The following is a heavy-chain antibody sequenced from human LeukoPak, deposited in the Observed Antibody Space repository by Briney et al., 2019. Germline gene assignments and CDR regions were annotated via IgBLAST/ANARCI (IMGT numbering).Heavy chain of an antibody. Sequence: GGSLRLSCAASGFTFSDYYMTWIRQAPGKGLEWVSYISGAHSPIFYADSVRGRFTISRDNAKNSLYLQMNSLTAEDTAVYYCARRRGTSFGLLDYWGQGTLVTVSS. V-gene: IGHV3-11*01. D-gene: IGHD1-14*01. CDR3: ARRRGTSFGLLDY. CDR1: GFTFSDYY. J-gene: IGHJ4*02. CDR2: ISGAHSPI.